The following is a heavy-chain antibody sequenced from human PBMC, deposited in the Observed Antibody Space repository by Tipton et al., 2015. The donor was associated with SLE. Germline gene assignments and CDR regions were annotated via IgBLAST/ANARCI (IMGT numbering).Heavy chain of an antibody. CDR1: GFTFSSYK. D-gene: IGHD5-24*01. Sequence: SLRLSCATSGFTFSSYKMNWVRQAPGKGLEWVSYMSSSGSTIYYADSVKGRFTISRDNAKNSLYLQMNSLRAEDTALYYCAREAMTTIPYYFDSWGQGTLVTVSS. CDR2: MSSSGSTI. V-gene: IGHV3-48*03. CDR3: AREAMTTIPYYFDS. J-gene: IGHJ4*02.